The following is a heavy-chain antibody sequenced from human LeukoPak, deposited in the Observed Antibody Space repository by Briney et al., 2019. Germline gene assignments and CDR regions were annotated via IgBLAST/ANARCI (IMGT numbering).Heavy chain of an antibody. CDR3: ARGNSYGVDY. D-gene: IGHD5-18*01. V-gene: IGHV4-34*01. J-gene: IGHJ4*02. CDR1: GGSFCGYY. Sequence: PSETLSLTCAVYGGSFCGYYWSWIPQPPGKGLEGIGEINHSGSTNDHPSLKSRVTISVDTSKNQFSLKLSSVTAADTAVYYCARGNSYGVDYWGQGTLVTVSS. CDR2: INHSGST.